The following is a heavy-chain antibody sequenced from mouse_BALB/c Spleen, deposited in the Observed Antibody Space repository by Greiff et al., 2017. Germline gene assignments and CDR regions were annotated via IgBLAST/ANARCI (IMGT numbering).Heavy chain of an antibody. V-gene: IGHV3-2*02. D-gene: IGHD3-3*01. CDR2: ISYSGST. CDR3: AREAVYYFDY. Sequence: EVKLLESGPGLVKPSQSLSLTCTVTGYSITSDFAWNWIRQFPGNKLEWMGYISYSGSTSYNPSLKSRISITRDTSKNQFFLQLNSVTTEDTATYYCAREAVYYFDYWGQGTTLTVSS. CDR1: GYSITSDFA. J-gene: IGHJ2*01.